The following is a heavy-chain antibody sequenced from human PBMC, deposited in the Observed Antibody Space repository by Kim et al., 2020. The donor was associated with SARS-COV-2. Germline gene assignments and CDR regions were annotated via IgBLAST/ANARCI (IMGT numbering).Heavy chain of an antibody. CDR3: ARLGSSFWYFDL. CDR2: IYYTGST. D-gene: IGHD6-6*01. J-gene: IGHJ2*01. CDR1: GGSISSGSYY. V-gene: IGHV4-39*01. Sequence: SETLSLTCTVSGGSISSGSYYWAWIRQPPGTGLEWIGSIYYTGSTYYNPSLMSRVTISVDTSKTQFSLKLSSVTAADTAVYFCARLGSSFWYFDLWGRGTLVTVSS.